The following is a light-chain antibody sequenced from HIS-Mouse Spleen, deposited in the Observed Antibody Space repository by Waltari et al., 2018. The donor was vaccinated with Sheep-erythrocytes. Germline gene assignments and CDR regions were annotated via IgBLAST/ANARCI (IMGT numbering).Light chain of an antibody. J-gene: IGKJ4*01. CDR2: AAS. V-gene: IGKV1D-12*01. CDR3: QRTYNAPPA. CDR1: QGISSW. Sequence: DPVSITCRASQGISSWLAWYQQKPGKAPKLLIYAASSLQSGVPSRFSGSGSGTDFTLTISSLQPEDVATYYGQRTYNAPPAFGGGTKVEIK.